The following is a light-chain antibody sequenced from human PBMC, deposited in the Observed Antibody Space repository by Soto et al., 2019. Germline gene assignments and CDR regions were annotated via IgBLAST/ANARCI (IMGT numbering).Light chain of an antibody. CDR3: QQYNNWSPWT. V-gene: IGKV3-15*01. CDR2: DAS. J-gene: IGKJ1*01. Sequence: ILMTQFPATLSVSPGERATLSCRASQSVSNNLAWYQQKPGQAPRLLIYDASTRATGIPARFSGSGSGTEFTLTISGLQSEAFAVYYCQQYNNWSPWTFGQGTKVEIK. CDR1: QSVSNN.